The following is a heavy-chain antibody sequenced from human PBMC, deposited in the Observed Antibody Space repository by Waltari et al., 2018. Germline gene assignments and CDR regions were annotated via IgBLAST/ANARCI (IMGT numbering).Heavy chain of an antibody. V-gene: IGHV4-4*07. CDR3: ARDLLYIGGNYFYSGLDV. Sequence: QVQLQESGPGLVKPSETLSLTCTVPGDSISGYYWSGIRQPAGQGLEWIGRIPTTGRTSYNPSLKTRLTLSLDTSTNQFSLKLSSLTAADTAVYYCARDLLYIGGNYFYSGLDVWGQGTTVTVSS. CDR1: GDSISGYY. D-gene: IGHD1-26*01. CDR2: IPTTGRT. J-gene: IGHJ6*02.